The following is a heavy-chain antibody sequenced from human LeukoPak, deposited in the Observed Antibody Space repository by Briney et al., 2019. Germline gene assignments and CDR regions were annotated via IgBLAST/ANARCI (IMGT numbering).Heavy chain of an antibody. D-gene: IGHD2-15*01. J-gene: IGHJ5*01. Sequence: GGSLRLSCAASGFIFSIYTMNWVRQAPGKGLEWVSTISGSGGGTYYADSVKGRFTISRDNSKNTLYLQKTSLRAEDTALYYCAKDVAGTIDSWGQGTLVTVSS. CDR3: AKDVAGTIDS. CDR1: GFIFSIYT. V-gene: IGHV3-23*01. CDR2: ISGSGGGT.